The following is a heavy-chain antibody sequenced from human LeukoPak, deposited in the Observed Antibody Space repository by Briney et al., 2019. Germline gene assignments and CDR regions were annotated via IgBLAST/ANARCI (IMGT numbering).Heavy chain of an antibody. V-gene: IGHV1-18*01. Sequence: ASVKVSCKASGYTFTSYGITWVRQAPGQGLEWMGWISAYNGNTNYAQKFQGRLTVTTDTSTNTAYMELRSLRPDDTAVYYCARDFFHGHCSGLTCFLLDSWGQGSLVTVSS. CDR1: GYTFTSYG. CDR2: ISAYNGNT. CDR3: ARDFFHGHCSGLTCFLLDS. J-gene: IGHJ4*02. D-gene: IGHD2-15*01.